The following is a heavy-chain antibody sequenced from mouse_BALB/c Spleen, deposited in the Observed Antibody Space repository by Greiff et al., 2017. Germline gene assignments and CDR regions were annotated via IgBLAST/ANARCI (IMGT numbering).Heavy chain of an antibody. CDR1: GYSITSDYA. CDR2: ISYSGST. J-gene: IGHJ4*01. Sequence: EVKLVESGPGLVKPSQSLSLTCTVTGYSITSDYAWNWIRQFPGNKLEWMGYISYSGSTSYNPSLKSRISITRDTSKNQFFLQLNSVTTEDTATYYCARRRRRGDYYAMDYWGQGTSVTVSS. CDR3: ARRRRRGDYYAMDY. V-gene: IGHV3-2*02.